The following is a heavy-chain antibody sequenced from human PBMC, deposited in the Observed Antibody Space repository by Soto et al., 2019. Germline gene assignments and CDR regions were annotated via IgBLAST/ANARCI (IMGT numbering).Heavy chain of an antibody. CDR2: IIPLFGTA. J-gene: IGHJ4*02. V-gene: IGHV1-69*01. Sequence: QVQLVQSGAEVKKPGSSVKVSCKASGGTFSRYGINWVRQAPGHGLEWMGGIIPLFGTANYAQKFQGRVTITADESTSTAHVELRSLRSEDTAVYYCAGDYGHDCSGGNCYFYFWGQGTLVTVSS. CDR1: GGTFSRYG. D-gene: IGHD2-15*01. CDR3: AGDYGHDCSGGNCYFYF.